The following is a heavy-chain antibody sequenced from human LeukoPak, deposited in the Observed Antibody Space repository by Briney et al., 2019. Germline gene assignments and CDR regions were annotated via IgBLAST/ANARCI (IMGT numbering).Heavy chain of an antibody. D-gene: IGHD6-19*01. CDR2: IYSRGST. V-gene: IGHV3-66*01. CDR3: ARDPSALAGYFDY. Sequence: GGSLRLSCAASGFTVSSNYMSWVRQAPGKGLEWVSVIYSRGSTYYADSVKGRFTISRDNAKNTLYLQMNSLRAEDTAVYFCARDPSALAGYFDYWGQGTLVTVSS. J-gene: IGHJ4*02. CDR1: GFTVSSNY.